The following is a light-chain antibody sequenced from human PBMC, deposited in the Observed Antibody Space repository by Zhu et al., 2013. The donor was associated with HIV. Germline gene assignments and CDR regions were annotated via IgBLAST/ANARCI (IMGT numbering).Light chain of an antibody. V-gene: IGLV1-51*01. Sequence: QSVLTQPPSVSAALGQKVTISCSGSSSNIGNNYVSWYQQFPGTAPKLLIYDTDRRLSGIPDRFSGSKSGTSATLGITGLQTGDEGDYYCGTWDTSLSVLVFGEGTRLTVL. CDR1: SSNIGNNY. CDR3: GTWDTSLSVLV. J-gene: IGLJ2*01. CDR2: DTD.